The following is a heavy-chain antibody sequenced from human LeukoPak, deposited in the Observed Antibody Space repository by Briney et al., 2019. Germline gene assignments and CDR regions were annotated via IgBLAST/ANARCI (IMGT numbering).Heavy chain of an antibody. CDR1: GCTFSNYG. CDR2: IRYDGNNK. CDR3: AKGLTVSTRGPFDY. Sequence: GGSLRLSCAASGCTFSNYGMHWVRQAPGQGLEWVAFIRYDGNNKYYADSVKGRFTISRDNSKNTLYLQMNSLRAEDTAVYYCAKGLTVSTRGPFDYWGQGTLVTVSS. V-gene: IGHV3-30*02. D-gene: IGHD5/OR15-5a*01. J-gene: IGHJ4*02.